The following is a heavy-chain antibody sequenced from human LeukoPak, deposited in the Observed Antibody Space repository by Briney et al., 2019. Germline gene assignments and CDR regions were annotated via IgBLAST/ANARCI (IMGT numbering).Heavy chain of an antibody. CDR3: AREGADFWSGYYFDY. J-gene: IGHJ4*02. V-gene: IGHV1-69*05. CDR2: ITPIFGTA. D-gene: IGHD3-3*01. CDR1: GGTFSSYA. Sequence: SVKVSCKGSGGTFSSYAISWVRQAPGQGLEWMGGITPIFGTANYAQKFQGRVTITTDESTSTAYMELSSLRSEDTAVYYCAREGADFWSGYYFDYWGQGTLVTVSS.